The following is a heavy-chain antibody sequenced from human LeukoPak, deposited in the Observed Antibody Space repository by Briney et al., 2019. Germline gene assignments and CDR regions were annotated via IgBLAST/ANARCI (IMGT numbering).Heavy chain of an antibody. CDR2: IYTSGST. V-gene: IGHV4-4*07. D-gene: IGHD2-15*01. CDR1: GGSISSYY. Sequence: LETLSLTCTVSGGSISSYYWSWIRQPAGKGLDWIGRIYTSGSTNYNPSLKSRVTMSVDTSKNQFSLKLSSVTAADTAVYYCARDDVVVVAAAPSDYYYYYMDVWGKGTTVTVSS. CDR3: ARDDVVVVAAAPSDYYYYYMDV. J-gene: IGHJ6*03.